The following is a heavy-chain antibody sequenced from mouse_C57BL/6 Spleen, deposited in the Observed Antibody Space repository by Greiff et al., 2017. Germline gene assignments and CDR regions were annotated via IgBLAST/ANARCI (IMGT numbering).Heavy chain of an antibody. V-gene: IGHV1-55*01. J-gene: IGHJ2*01. CDR2: IYPGSGST. CDR1: GYTFTSYW. Sequence: QVQLQQPGAELVKPGASVKMSCKASGYTFTSYWITWVKQRPGQGLEWIGDIYPGSGSTNYNENFKSKATLTVDTSYSTAYMQISSLTSEDSAVYYCARGDGFFFDYWGQGTTLTVSS. CDR3: ARGDGFFFDY. D-gene: IGHD2-3*01.